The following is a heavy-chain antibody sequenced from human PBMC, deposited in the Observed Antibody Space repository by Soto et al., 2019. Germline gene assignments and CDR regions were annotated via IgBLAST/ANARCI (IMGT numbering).Heavy chain of an antibody. V-gene: IGHV3-64D*06. CDR1: GFTFSSYS. Sequence: LRLSCSASGFTFSSYSTHCVRQAPGKGLEYVSAISMNGVSTYYADSVQVRFTISRDNSKNTLYLQMSSLRAEDTAVYYCVKDSGPIAAAVINWFDXWGQGTL. CDR2: ISMNGVST. J-gene: IGHJ5*02. CDR3: VKDSGPIAAAVINWFDX. D-gene: IGHD6-13*01.